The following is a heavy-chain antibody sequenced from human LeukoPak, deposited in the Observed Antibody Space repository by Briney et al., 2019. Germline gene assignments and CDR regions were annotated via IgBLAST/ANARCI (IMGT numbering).Heavy chain of an antibody. D-gene: IGHD3-22*01. V-gene: IGHV4-61*09. Sequence: SQTLSLTCTVSGGSISSGSYYWTWIRQPAGKGLEWIGHISTSGSTNYNPSLKSRVTISVDTSKNQFSLKLSSVTAADTAVYYCARAGRYDSSGYYSTDAFDIWGQGTMVTVSS. CDR1: GGSISSGSYY. J-gene: IGHJ3*02. CDR2: ISTSGST. CDR3: ARAGRYDSSGYYSTDAFDI.